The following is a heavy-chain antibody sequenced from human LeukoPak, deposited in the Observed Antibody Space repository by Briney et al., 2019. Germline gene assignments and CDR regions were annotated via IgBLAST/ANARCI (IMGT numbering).Heavy chain of an antibody. D-gene: IGHD1-26*01. Sequence: SETLSLTCTVSGGSISSTSYYWSWIRQHPGKGLEWIGYIYYSGSTYYNPPLKSRVTISVDTSKNQFSLKLSSVTAADTAVYYCARDRASGVDDAFDIWGQGTMVTVSS. CDR1: GGSISSTSYY. CDR3: ARDRASGVDDAFDI. CDR2: IYYSGST. J-gene: IGHJ3*02. V-gene: IGHV4-31*03.